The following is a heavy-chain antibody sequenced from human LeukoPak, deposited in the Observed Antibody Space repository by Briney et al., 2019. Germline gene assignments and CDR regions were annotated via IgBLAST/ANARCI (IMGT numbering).Heavy chain of an antibody. J-gene: IGHJ4*02. CDR2: IYYSGSI. CDR3: TLDRAVAGGSYFDY. CDR1: GGSISSSSYY. D-gene: IGHD6-19*01. V-gene: IGHV4-39*01. Sequence: KPSETLSLTCTVSGGSISSSSYYWGWIRQPPGKGLEWIGSIYYSGSIDYNPSLKSRVTISVDTSKNQFSLKLSSVTATDTAVYYCTLDRAVAGGSYFDYWGQGTLVTVTS.